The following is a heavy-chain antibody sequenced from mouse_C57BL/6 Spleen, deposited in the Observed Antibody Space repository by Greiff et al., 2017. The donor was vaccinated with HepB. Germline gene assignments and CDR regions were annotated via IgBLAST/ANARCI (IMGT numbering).Heavy chain of an antibody. V-gene: IGHV1-15*01. CDR3: TREFITTVVATDWYFDV. Sequence: VQLQESGAELVRPGASVTLSCKASGYTFTDHEMHWVKQTPVHGLEWIGAIDPETGGTAYNQKFKGKAILTADKSSSTAYMELRSLTSEDSAVYYCTREFITTVVATDWYFDVWGTGTTVTVSS. CDR1: GYTFTDHE. CDR2: IDPETGGT. D-gene: IGHD1-1*01. J-gene: IGHJ1*03.